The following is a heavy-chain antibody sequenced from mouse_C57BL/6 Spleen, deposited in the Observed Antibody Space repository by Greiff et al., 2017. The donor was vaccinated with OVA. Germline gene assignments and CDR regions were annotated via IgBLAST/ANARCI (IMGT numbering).Heavy chain of an antibody. CDR3: ARDYDYDGFAY. Sequence: EVQRVESGGGLVKPGGSLKLSCAASGFTFSDYGMHWVRQAPETGLEWVAYISSGSSTIYYPDTVKGRFTISRDNAKNTLFLQMTSLRSEDTAMYYCARDYDYDGFAYWGQGTLVTVSA. D-gene: IGHD2-4*01. CDR2: ISSGSSTI. CDR1: GFTFSDYG. J-gene: IGHJ3*01. V-gene: IGHV5-17*01.